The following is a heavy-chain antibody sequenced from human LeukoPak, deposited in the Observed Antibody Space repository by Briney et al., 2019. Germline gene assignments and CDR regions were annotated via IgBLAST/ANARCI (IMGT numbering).Heavy chain of an antibody. Sequence: SETLSLTCAVYGGSFSGYYWSWIRQPPGKGLEWIGEINHSGSTNYNPSLKSRVTISVDTSKNQFSLKLSSVTAADTAVYYCARILGYSYGRGFDPWGQGTLVTVSS. CDR2: INHSGST. V-gene: IGHV4-34*01. CDR1: GGSFSGYY. CDR3: ARILGYSYGRGFDP. D-gene: IGHD5-18*01. J-gene: IGHJ5*02.